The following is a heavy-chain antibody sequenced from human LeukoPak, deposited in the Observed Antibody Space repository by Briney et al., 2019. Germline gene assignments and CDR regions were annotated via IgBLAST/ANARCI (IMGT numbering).Heavy chain of an antibody. D-gene: IGHD3-22*01. J-gene: IGHJ3*02. V-gene: IGHV3-23*01. CDR3: AKVGVYDSSGYYSVNDAFDI. CDR2: ITTSDGNT. Sequence: GGSLRLSCAASGFTFSSYTMSWVRQAPGKGLEWVSTITTSDGNTYYADSVKGRFTVSRDNSKNTLFLQMNSLRAEDTAVYYCAKVGVYDSSGYYSVNDAFDIWGQGTMVTVSS. CDR1: GFTFSSYT.